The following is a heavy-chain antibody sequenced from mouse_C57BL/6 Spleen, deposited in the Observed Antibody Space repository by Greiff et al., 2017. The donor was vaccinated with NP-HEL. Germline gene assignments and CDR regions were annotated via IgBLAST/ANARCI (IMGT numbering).Heavy chain of an antibody. CDR2: IWSGGST. CDR1: GFSLTSYG. CDR3: ARNKASPHYYGSRGYAMDY. V-gene: IGHV2-2*01. D-gene: IGHD1-1*01. Sequence: VQLQQSGPGLVQPSQSLSITCTVSGFSLTSYGVHWVRQSPGKGLEWLGVIWSGGSTDYNAAFISRLSISKDNSKSQVFFKMISLQADDTAIYYCARNKASPHYYGSRGYAMDYWGQGTSVTVSS. J-gene: IGHJ4*01.